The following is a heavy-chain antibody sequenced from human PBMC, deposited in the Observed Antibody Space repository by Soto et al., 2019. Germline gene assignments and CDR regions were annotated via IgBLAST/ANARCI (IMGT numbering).Heavy chain of an antibody. J-gene: IGHJ6*02. D-gene: IGHD2-15*01. CDR2: INPNSGGT. Sequence: ASVKVSCKASGYTFTGYYMHWVRQAPGQGLEWMGWINPNSGGTNYAQKFQGWVTMTRDTSISTAYMELSRLRSDDTAVYYCARDLRSCSGGSCYLYYYYGMDVWGQGTTVTV. V-gene: IGHV1-2*04. CDR3: ARDLRSCSGGSCYLYYYYGMDV. CDR1: GYTFTGYY.